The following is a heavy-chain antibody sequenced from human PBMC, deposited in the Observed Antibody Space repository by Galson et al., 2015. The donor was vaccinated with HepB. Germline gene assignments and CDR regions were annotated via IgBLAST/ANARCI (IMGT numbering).Heavy chain of an antibody. D-gene: IGHD6-19*01. CDR1: GYTFTSYA. J-gene: IGHJ4*02. Sequence: SVKVSCKASGYTFTSYAMNWVRQAPGQGLEWMGWINTNTGNPTYAQGFTGRFVFSSDTSVSTAYLQISSLKAEDTAVYYCARGSSGWFRPNYFDYWGQGTLVTVSS. CDR2: INTNTGNP. CDR3: ARGSSGWFRPNYFDY. V-gene: IGHV7-4-1*02.